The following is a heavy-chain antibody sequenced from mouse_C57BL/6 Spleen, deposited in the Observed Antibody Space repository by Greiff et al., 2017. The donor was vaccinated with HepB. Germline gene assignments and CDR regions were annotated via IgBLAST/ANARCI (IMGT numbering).Heavy chain of an antibody. CDR1: GYSITSGYY. D-gene: IGHD1-2*01. Sequence: EVKLQESGPGLVKPSQSLSLTCSVTGYSITSGYYWNWIRQFPGNKLEWMGYISYDGSNNYNPSLKNRISISRDTSKNQFFLKLNSVTTEDTATYYCARDAITTGYFDVWGTGTTVTVSS. CDR3: ARDAITTGYFDV. V-gene: IGHV3-6*01. CDR2: ISYDGSN. J-gene: IGHJ1*03.